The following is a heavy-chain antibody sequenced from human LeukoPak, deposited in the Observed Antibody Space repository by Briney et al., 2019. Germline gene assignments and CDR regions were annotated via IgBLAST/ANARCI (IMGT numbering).Heavy chain of an antibody. CDR1: GFTFSSYS. Sequence: PGGALRLSCAASGFTFSSYSMNWVRQAPGKGLEWVSSISSSSSYIYYAESVKGRVTISRDNAKNSLYLQMNSLRAEDTAVYYCARDRYCSGGSCYLYYYYYMDVWGKGTTVTVSS. V-gene: IGHV3-21*01. CDR2: ISSSSSYI. CDR3: ARDRYCSGGSCYLYYYYYMDV. J-gene: IGHJ6*03. D-gene: IGHD2-15*01.